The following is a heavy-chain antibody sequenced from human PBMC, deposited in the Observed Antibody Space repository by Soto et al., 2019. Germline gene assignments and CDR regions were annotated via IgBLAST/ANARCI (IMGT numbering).Heavy chain of an antibody. J-gene: IGHJ6*02. Sequence: PSETLSLTCTVSGGSIISSSYYWGWIRKPPGKGLEWIGSIYYSGSTYYNPSLKSRVTISEDTSKNQFSLKLSSVTAADTAVYYCASSGIGYYYYGMDVWGQGTTVTVSS. V-gene: IGHV4-39*01. CDR3: ASSGIGYYYYGMDV. CDR2: IYYSGST. D-gene: IGHD1-1*01. CDR1: GGSIISSSYY.